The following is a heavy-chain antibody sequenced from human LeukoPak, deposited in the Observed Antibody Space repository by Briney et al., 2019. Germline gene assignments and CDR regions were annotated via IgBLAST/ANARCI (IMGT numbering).Heavy chain of an antibody. Sequence: ASVKVSCKASGYTFTSYGISWVRQAPGQGLEWMGWISAYNGNTNYAQKLQGRVTMTTDTSTSTAYMELRSLRSDDTAVYYCARDREAYDFWSGYYPRYYYYGMDVWGQGTTVTVSS. J-gene: IGHJ6*02. CDR2: ISAYNGNT. V-gene: IGHV1-18*01. CDR1: GYTFTSYG. D-gene: IGHD3-3*01. CDR3: ARDREAYDFWSGYYPRYYYYGMDV.